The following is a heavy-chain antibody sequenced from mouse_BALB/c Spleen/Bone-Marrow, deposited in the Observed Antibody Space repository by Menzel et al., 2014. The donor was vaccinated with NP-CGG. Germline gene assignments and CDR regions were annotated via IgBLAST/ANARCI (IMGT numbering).Heavy chain of an antibody. V-gene: IGHV1-87*01. CDR3: ARNFPFDY. J-gene: IGHJ2*01. CDR2: IYPGDGDT. Sequence: VQLQESGAELARPGASVKLSCKASGYTFTSYWMQWVKQRPGQGLEWIGAIYPGDGDTGYTQKFKGKATLTADTSSTTAYMQLSSLTPEDSAVYYCARNFPFDYWGQGTTLTVSS. CDR1: GYTFTSYW.